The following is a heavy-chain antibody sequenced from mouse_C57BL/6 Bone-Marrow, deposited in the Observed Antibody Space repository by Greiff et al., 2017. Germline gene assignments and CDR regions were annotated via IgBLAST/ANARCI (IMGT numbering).Heavy chain of an antibody. Sequence: VQLQQSGPGLVAPSQSLSITCTVSGFSLTSSGVDWVRQSPGKGLEWLGVIWGVGSTNYNSALKSRLSISKANSKSKVFLKMNSLQTDDTAMYYCASTTGGLGFAYWGQGTLVTVAA. D-gene: IGHD1-1*01. V-gene: IGHV2-6*01. CDR2: IWGVGST. CDR1: GFSLTSSG. J-gene: IGHJ3*01. CDR3: ASTTGGLGFAY.